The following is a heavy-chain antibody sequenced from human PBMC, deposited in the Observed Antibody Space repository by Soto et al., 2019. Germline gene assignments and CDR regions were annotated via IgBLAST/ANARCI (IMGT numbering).Heavy chain of an antibody. V-gene: IGHV4-31*03. D-gene: IGHD7-27*01. CDR3: ARDRSNWAFDY. J-gene: IGHJ4*02. CDR2: IYYCGST. Sequence: QVQLQESGPGLVKPSQTLSLTCTVSGGSISSGGYYWTWIRQHPGKGLEWIGYIYYCGSTYYNPSLKSRVTISVDTSKNQFSMKLSSVTAADTAVYYCARDRSNWAFDYWGQGTLVTVSS. CDR1: GGSISSGGYY.